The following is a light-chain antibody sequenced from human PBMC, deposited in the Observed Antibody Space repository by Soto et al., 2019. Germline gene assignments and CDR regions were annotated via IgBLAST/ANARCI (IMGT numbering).Light chain of an antibody. J-gene: IGLJ2*01. CDR3: TSYTPTSRL. CDR2: EVS. V-gene: IGLV2-14*01. Sequence: QSALTQPASVSGSPGQSITISCTGSSSDVGRYKFVSWYQQHPDKAPKLILYEVSNRPSGVSTRFSGSRSGNTASLTISGLHADDEADYYCTSYTPTSRLFGGGTKLTVL. CDR1: SSDVGRYKF.